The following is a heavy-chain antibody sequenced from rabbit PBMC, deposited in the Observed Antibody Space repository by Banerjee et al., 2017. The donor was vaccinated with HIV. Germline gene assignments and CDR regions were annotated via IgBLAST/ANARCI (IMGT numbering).Heavy chain of an antibody. CDR3: ARKAIHGSGGYINL. D-gene: IGHD1-1*01. J-gene: IGHJ4*01. Sequence: QEQLEESGGDLVKPEGSLTLTCTASGFSFSSSYYMCWVRQAPGKGPEWIACIYNGDGSTYYARWVNGRFTISRSTSLNTVTLQMTSLTAADTAAYFCARKAIHGSGGYINLWGPGTLVTVS. V-gene: IGHV1S47*01. CDR1: GFSFSSSYY. CDR2: IYNGDGST.